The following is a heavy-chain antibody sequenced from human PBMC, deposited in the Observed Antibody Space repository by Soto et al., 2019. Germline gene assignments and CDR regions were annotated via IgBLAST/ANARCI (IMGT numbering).Heavy chain of an antibody. J-gene: IGHJ6*02. Sequence: ASVKVSCKASGYTFTSYGISWVRQAPGQGLEWMGWISAYNGNTNYAQKLQGRVTMTTDTSTSTAYMELRSLRPDDTAVYYCARDHCRITLRDYGMDVWGQGTTVTVSS. V-gene: IGHV1-18*04. CDR3: ARDHCRITLRDYGMDV. CDR1: GYTFTSYG. CDR2: ISAYNGNT. D-gene: IGHD3-10*01.